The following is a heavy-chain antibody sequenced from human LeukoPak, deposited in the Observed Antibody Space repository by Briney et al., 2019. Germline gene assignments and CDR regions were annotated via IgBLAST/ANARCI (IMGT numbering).Heavy chain of an antibody. D-gene: IGHD6-19*01. Sequence: SETLSLTCTVSGGSISSYYWSWIRQPAGKGLEWIGRIYTSGSTYYNPSLKSRVTISVDTSKNHFSLKLSSVTAADTAVYYCARGQFLYSTGWPSTIRFDYWGQGALVTVSS. CDR2: IYTSGST. V-gene: IGHV4-4*07. J-gene: IGHJ4*02. CDR3: ARGQFLYSTGWPSTIRFDY. CDR1: GGSISSYY.